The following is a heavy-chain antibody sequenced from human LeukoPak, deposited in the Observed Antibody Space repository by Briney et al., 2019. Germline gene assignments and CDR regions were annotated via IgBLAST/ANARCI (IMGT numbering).Heavy chain of an antibody. CDR1: GGTFSNYA. Sequence: SVKVSCKASGGTFSNYAISWVRQAPGQGLEWMGRIIPILGLANYAQKFQGRVTITADKSTSTAYMELSSLRSEDTAVYYCARDRASIAARLYYFDYWGQGTLVTVSS. J-gene: IGHJ4*02. D-gene: IGHD6-6*01. V-gene: IGHV1-69*04. CDR2: IIPILGLA. CDR3: ARDRASIAARLYYFDY.